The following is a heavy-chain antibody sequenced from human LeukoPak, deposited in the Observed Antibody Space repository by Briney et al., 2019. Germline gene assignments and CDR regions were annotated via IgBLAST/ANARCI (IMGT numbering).Heavy chain of an antibody. CDR1: GNSFGNYY. V-gene: IGHV4-4*07. J-gene: IGHJ4*02. Sequence: PSETLSLTCTVSGNSFGNYYWSWIRQPAGKGLEWIGRIYTSGSTTYNPSLKSRVTISLDTARNQFSLYLSSVTAADTAMYFCARSSLAVYFDYWGQGTLVTASS. D-gene: IGHD6-19*01. CDR2: IYTSGST. CDR3: ARSSLAVYFDY.